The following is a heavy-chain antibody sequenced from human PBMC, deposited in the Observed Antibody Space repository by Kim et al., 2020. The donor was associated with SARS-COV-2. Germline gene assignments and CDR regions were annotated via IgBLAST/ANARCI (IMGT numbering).Heavy chain of an antibody. J-gene: IGHJ5*02. Sequence: SETLSLTCTVSGGSISSYYWSWIRQPPGKGLEWIGYIYYSGSTNYNPSLKSRVTISVDTSKNQFSLKLSSVTAADTAVYYCARHLNWLDPWGQGTLVTVS. V-gene: IGHV4-59*08. CDR3: ARHLNWLDP. CDR1: GGSISSYY. CDR2: IYYSGST.